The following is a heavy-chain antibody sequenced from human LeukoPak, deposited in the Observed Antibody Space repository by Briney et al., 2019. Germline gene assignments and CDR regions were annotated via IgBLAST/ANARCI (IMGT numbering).Heavy chain of an antibody. Sequence: PGGSLRLSCAASGFTFSSYSMNWVRQAPGKGLEWVSSISSSSSYIYYAASVKGRFTISRDNAKNSLYLQMNSLRAEDTAVYYCARDLDDGVCSGGSCYSAIGFDYWGQGTLVTVSS. CDR2: ISSSSSYI. D-gene: IGHD2-15*01. V-gene: IGHV3-21*01. CDR3: ARDLDDGVCSGGSCYSAIGFDY. CDR1: GFTFSSYS. J-gene: IGHJ4*02.